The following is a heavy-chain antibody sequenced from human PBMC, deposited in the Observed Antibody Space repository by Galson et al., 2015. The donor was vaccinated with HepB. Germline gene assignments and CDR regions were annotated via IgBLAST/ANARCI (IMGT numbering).Heavy chain of an antibody. CDR1: GFSLSTSGVG. Sequence: PALVKPTQTLTLTCTFSGFSLSTSGVGVGWIRQPPGKALEWLALIYWDDDKRYSPSLKSRLTITKDTSKNQVVLTMTNMDPVDTATYYCAHRHHYYGSGSYAYWGQGTLVTVSS. D-gene: IGHD3-10*01. J-gene: IGHJ4*02. CDR2: IYWDDDK. V-gene: IGHV2-5*02. CDR3: AHRHHYYGSGSYAY.